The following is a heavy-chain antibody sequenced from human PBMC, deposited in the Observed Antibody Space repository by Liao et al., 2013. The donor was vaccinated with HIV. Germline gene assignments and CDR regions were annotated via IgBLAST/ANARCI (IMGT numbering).Heavy chain of an antibody. Sequence: QVLLQESGPGLVRPSQTLSLTCNVTGASINGVSSYWTWIRQPAGKGLEWIGHLHSGGRTKYNPSLRGRVTLSVDTSKSQFSLKFTSVTAADTAVYFCVRHHKPYADFSIGPAGVMDVWGNGTAVTVSS. J-gene: IGHJ6*03. CDR2: LHSGGRT. CDR1: GASINGVSSY. CDR3: VRHHKPYADFSIGPAGVMDV. D-gene: IGHD2-2*01. V-gene: IGHV4-61*02.